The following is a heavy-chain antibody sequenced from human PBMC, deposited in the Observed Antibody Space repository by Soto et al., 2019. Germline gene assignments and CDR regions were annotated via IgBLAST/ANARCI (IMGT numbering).Heavy chain of an antibody. CDR2: IFSNDEN. Sequence: QVTLKESGPELVKPTETLTLTCTVSGFSLSDPTMGVSWIRPAPGQALEWLVHIFSNDENSYRASLQTTLSISNDISKNQVVLTMTDMGPGDTATYYCARLVRPGMVFTFDSWGQGTLVTVSS. CDR1: GFSLSDPTMG. CDR3: ARLVRPGMVFTFDS. J-gene: IGHJ4*02. D-gene: IGHD3-3*01. V-gene: IGHV2-26*01.